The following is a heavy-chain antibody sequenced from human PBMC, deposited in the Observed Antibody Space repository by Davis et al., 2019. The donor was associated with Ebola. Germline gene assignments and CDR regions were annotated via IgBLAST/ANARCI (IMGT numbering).Heavy chain of an antibody. Sequence: ASVKVSCKPYGYTFTDYGISWVRQAPGQGLEWMGWISVKSGNTNYARKLQGRVTMTTDTSTSTAYMKLRSLRSDDTAVYYCARAPWEAARVFDYWGQGTLVTVSS. D-gene: IGHD6-6*01. CDR1: GYTFTDYG. V-gene: IGHV1-18*01. CDR2: ISVKSGNT. CDR3: ARAPWEAARVFDY. J-gene: IGHJ4*02.